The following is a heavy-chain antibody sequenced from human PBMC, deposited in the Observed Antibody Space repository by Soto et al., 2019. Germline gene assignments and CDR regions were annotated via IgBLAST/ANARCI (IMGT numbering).Heavy chain of an antibody. CDR1: GGSISSSSYY. CDR2: IYYSGST. V-gene: IGHV4-39*01. J-gene: IGHJ4*02. CDR3: ARNYDFWSGYYSFDY. D-gene: IGHD3-3*01. Sequence: SETLSLTCTASGGSISSSSYYWGWIRQPPGKGLEWIGSIYYSGSTYYNPSLKSRVTISVDTSKNQFSLKLSSVTAADTAVYYCARNYDFWSGYYSFDYWGQGTLVTVSS.